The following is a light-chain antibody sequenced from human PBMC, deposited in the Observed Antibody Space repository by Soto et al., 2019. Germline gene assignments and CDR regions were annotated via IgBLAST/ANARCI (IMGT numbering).Light chain of an antibody. V-gene: IGLV4-69*01. Sequence: QLVLTQSPSASASLGASVKLTCTLTTGHSSYTIAWHQQQPDQGPRYLMKLNSDGSHTKGDGIPDRFSGSSSGAERYLTISSHQSEDEADYYCQTWGTDIRGFGTGTKVTVL. CDR3: QTWGTDIRG. CDR1: TGHSSYT. J-gene: IGLJ1*01. CDR2: LNSDGSH.